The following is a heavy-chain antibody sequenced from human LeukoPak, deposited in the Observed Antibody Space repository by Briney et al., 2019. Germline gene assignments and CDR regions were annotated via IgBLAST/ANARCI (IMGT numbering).Heavy chain of an antibody. V-gene: IGHV1-18*01. CDR3: ARETVYSSIAARPDAFDI. CDR1: GYTFTSYG. J-gene: IGHJ3*02. Sequence: ASVKVSCKASGYTFTSYGISWVRQAPGQGLEWMGWISAYNGNTNYAQKLQGRVTMTTDTSTSTAYMELRSLRSDDTAVYYCARETVYSSIAARPDAFDIWGQGTMVTVSS. D-gene: IGHD6-6*01. CDR2: ISAYNGNT.